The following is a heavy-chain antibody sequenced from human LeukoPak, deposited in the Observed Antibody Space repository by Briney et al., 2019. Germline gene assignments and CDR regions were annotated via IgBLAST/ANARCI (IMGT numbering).Heavy chain of an antibody. J-gene: IGHJ4*02. CDR3: ARGVHDFWSGYPKYYFDY. D-gene: IGHD3-3*01. Sequence: GASVKVSCKASGYTFTSYGISWVRQAPGQGLEWMGWINPNSGGTNYAQKFQGRVTMTRDTSISTAYMELSRLRSDDTAVYYCARGVHDFWSGYPKYYFDYWGQGTLVTVSS. CDR2: INPNSGGT. CDR1: GYTFTSYG. V-gene: IGHV1-2*02.